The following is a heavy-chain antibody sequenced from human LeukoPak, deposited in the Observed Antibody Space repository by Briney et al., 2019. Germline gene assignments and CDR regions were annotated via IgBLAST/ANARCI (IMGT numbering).Heavy chain of an antibody. J-gene: IGHJ4*02. CDR1: GFTFSSYG. CDR2: VSSSGGTT. V-gene: IGHV3-23*01. CDR3: AKDYAVGSIDY. Sequence: GGSLRLSCAASGFTFSSYGMSWVRQAPGKGLEWVSAVSSSGGTTYYADSVKGRFTISRDNSKNTLSLQMNSLRAEDSAVYYCAKDYAVGSIDYWGQGTLVTVSS. D-gene: IGHD3-16*01.